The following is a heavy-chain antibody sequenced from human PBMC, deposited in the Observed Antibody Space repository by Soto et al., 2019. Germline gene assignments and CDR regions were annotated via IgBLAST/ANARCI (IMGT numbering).Heavy chain of an antibody. CDR3: ARAPEMATTMGWFGP. V-gene: IGHV3-33*01. J-gene: IGHJ5*02. D-gene: IGHD5-12*01. CDR1: GFTFSSYG. CDR2: IWYDGSNK. Sequence: PGGSLRLSCAASGFTFSSYGMHWVRQAPGKGLEWVAVIWYDGSNKYYADSVKGRFTIPRDNSKNTLYLQMNSLRAEDTAVYYCARAPEMATTMGWFGPWGQGTLVTVSS.